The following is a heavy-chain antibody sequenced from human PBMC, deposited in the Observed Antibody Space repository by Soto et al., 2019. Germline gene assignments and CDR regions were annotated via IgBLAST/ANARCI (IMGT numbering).Heavy chain of an antibody. CDR2: ISYDGSST. D-gene: IGHD6-6*01. CDR1: GFTFRDYA. CDR3: ARQGRAARKEFHKYLDV. V-gene: IGHV3-30-3*01. Sequence: QVHLEESGGGVVQPGRSLRLSCAASGFTFRDYAFHWVRQAPGKGLEWVTLISYDGSSTLFADSVKGRFTISRDNSQKTLYLQMNSLRAEDTAVYYCARQGRAARKEFHKYLDVWGQGTTVIVSS. J-gene: IGHJ6*02.